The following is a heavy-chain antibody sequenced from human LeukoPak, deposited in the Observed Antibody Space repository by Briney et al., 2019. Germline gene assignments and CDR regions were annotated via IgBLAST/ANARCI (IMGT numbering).Heavy chain of an antibody. CDR2: IYSGGST. J-gene: IGHJ4*02. CDR1: GFTVSSNY. Sequence: GGSLRLSCAASGFTVSSNYMSWVRRAPGKGLEWVSVIYSGGSTYYAGSVKGRFTISRDNSKNTLYLQMNSLRAEDTAVYYCAKASGGGSSKATALDYWGQGTLVTVSS. D-gene: IGHD2-15*01. CDR3: AKASGGGSSKATALDY. V-gene: IGHV3-66*01.